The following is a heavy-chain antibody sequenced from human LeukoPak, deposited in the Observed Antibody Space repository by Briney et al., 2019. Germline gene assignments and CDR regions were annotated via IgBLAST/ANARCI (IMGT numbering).Heavy chain of an antibody. CDR2: IYPGASDT. Sequence: GESLRISCKGSGYSFTSYWIGWVRQLPGKGLEWMGIIYPGASDTRYSPSFQGQVTISADKSISTAYLQWSSLKASDTAMYYCAMVKTSYGLNLDYWGQGTLVTVSS. CDR1: GYSFTSYW. V-gene: IGHV5-51*01. CDR3: AMVKTSYGLNLDY. D-gene: IGHD5-18*01. J-gene: IGHJ4*02.